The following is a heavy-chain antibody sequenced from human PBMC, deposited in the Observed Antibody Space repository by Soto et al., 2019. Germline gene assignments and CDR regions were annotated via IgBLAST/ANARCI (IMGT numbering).Heavy chain of an antibody. J-gene: IGHJ4*02. CDR2: VYYTGSS. CDR3: ATSTGVPSNHIDH. CDR1: CGCKTGCS. V-gene: IGHV4-59*03. D-gene: IGHD2-2*01. Sequence: SQMRSLTIRVPCGCKTGCSRGSSHGAAGKGLDLIGYVYYTGSSNCNRPLHSLLTISVDTSNNQFSLSLRLVTAADTAVYFCATSTGVPSNHIDHWGQGIRVTVSS.